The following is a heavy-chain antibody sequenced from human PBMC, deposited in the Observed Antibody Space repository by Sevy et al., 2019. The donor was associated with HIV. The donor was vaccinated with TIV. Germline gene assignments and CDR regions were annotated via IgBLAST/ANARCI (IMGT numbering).Heavy chain of an antibody. CDR1: GFSISTHA. CDR2: ISATDGST. Sequence: GGSLRLSRGASGFSISTHAMNWVRQAPGRGLEWISGISATDGSTHYADSVKGRFTISRDNSKNTVHLQMNSLRAEDTALYYCAAGDTAFLADLDFWGQGTLVTVSS. D-gene: IGHD5-18*01. CDR3: AAGDTAFLADLDF. V-gene: IGHV3-23*01. J-gene: IGHJ4*02.